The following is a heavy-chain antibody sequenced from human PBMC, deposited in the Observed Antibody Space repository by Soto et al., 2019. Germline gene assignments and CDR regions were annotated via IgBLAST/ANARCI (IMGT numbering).Heavy chain of an antibody. J-gene: IGHJ4*02. CDR1: GLTFSNYG. CDR3: AGGLDY. Sequence: EVQLLESGGGLVQPGRSLRLSCAASGLTFSNYGMKWVRQAPGKGLEWVSGIDGTGDSTYYADSVKGRFTISRDNSKNTLYLQMSSLRAEDTAIYYCAGGLDYWGQGTLVTVSS. V-gene: IGHV3-23*01. CDR2: IDGTGDST.